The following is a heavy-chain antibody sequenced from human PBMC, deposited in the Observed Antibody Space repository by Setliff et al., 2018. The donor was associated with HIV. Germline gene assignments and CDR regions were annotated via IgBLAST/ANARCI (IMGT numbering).Heavy chain of an antibody. V-gene: IGHV4-39*07. CDR1: GGSINTGSYY. Sequence: PSETLSLTCTVSGGSINTGSYYWGWIRQPPGKGLESIGTIYYSGSTYYKSSLKSRLTISVDTSKNQFSLKLSSVTAADTAMYYCARGRMATVLIRNWIDPWGQGSQVTVSS. J-gene: IGHJ5*02. CDR2: IYYSGST. D-gene: IGHD4-4*01. CDR3: ARGRMATVLIRNWIDP.